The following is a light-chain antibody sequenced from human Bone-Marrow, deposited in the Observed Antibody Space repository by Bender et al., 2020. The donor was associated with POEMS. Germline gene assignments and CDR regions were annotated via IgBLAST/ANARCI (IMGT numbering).Light chain of an antibody. CDR3: LLNMGGGFWA. J-gene: IGLJ3*02. V-gene: IGLV8-61*01. CDR2: STT. Sequence: QTVVTQEPSFSVSPGGTVTLTCGLSSGSVSTTHFPSWYLQTPGQAPRTLIFSTTTRSSGVPDRFSGSILGNKAALTITGAQADDESEYYCLLNMGGGFWAFGGGTKLTVL. CDR1: SGSVSTTHF.